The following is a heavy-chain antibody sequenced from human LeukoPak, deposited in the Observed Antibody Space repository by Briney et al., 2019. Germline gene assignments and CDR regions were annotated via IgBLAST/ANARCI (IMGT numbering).Heavy chain of an antibody. V-gene: IGHV3-30*18. CDR2: ISYDGSNK. CDR3: AKIPGGFTIFGVVIDY. Sequence: GRSLRLSCAASGFTFSSYGMHWVRQAPGKGLEWVAVISYDGSNKYYADSVKGRFTISRDNSKNTLYLQMNSLRAEDTAVYYCAKIPGGFTIFGVVIDYWGQGTLVTVSS. J-gene: IGHJ4*02. D-gene: IGHD3-3*01. CDR1: GFTFSSYG.